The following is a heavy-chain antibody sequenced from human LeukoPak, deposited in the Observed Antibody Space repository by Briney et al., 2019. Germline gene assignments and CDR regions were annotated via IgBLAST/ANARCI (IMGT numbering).Heavy chain of an antibody. CDR1: GYTFTYYF. CDR2: INPNSGGT. V-gene: IGHV1-2*02. D-gene: IGHD3-16*01. CDR3: ARGGQPIFYYYMDV. J-gene: IGHJ6*03. Sequence: ASVKVSCKASGYTFTYYFLHWVRQAPGQGLEWMGWINPNSGGTNYAQKFQGRVTMTRDTSISTAYMELSSLRADDTAMYYCARGGQPIFYYYMDVWGKGTTVTVSS.